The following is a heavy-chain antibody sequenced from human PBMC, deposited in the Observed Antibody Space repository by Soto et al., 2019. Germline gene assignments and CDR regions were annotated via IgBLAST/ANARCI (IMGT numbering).Heavy chain of an antibody. V-gene: IGHV3-43*01. CDR2: ISWDGGST. Sequence: EVQLVESGGVVVQPGGSLRLSCAASGFTFDDYTMHWVRRAPGKGLEWVSLISWDGGSTYYADSVKGRFTISRDNSKNSLYLQMNSLRTEDTALYYCANGDAFDYWVQGTLVTVSS. CDR3: ANGDAFDY. CDR1: GFTFDDYT. J-gene: IGHJ4*02.